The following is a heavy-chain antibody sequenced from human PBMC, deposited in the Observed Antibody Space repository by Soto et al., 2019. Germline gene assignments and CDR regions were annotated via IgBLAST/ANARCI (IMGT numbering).Heavy chain of an antibody. J-gene: IGHJ4*02. Sequence: EVQLLESGGGLVQPGGSLRLSCAASGFTFSSYAMSWVRQAPGKGLEWVSAISGSGGSTYYADSVKGRFTISRDNSKNTLYLQMNSLRAEDTAVYYCANISRYYYSQKDLDFWGQGTLVTVSS. CDR3: ANISRYYYSQKDLDF. CDR1: GFTFSSYA. D-gene: IGHD3-22*01. CDR2: ISGSGGST. V-gene: IGHV3-23*01.